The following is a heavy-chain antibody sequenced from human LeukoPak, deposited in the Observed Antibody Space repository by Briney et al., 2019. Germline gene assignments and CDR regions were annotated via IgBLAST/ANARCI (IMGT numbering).Heavy chain of an antibody. V-gene: IGHV4-39*07. J-gene: IGHJ4*02. D-gene: IGHD2-2*01. CDR3: AGGGGCDSTSCQLGGPDS. CDR1: GGSISASRYY. CDR2: IFYNGSP. Sequence: SETLSLTCTVSGGSISASRYYWGWIRQSPGKGLEWIGSIFYNGSPYYNPSLKSRVTISIDTSKNQFSLKLRSVTAADTAVYYCAGGGGCDSTSCQLGGPDSWGQGTLVTVSS.